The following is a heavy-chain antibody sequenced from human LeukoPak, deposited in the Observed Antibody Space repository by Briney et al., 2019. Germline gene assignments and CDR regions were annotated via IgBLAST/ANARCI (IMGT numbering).Heavy chain of an antibody. D-gene: IGHD3-3*01. J-gene: IGHJ5*02. CDR1: GFTFSSYG. CDR2: IWYDGSNK. V-gene: IGHV3-33*01. CDR3: ARDNKRYYDFWSGYSNNWFDP. Sequence: GGSLRLSCAASGFTFSSYGMHWVRQAPGKGLEWVAVIWYDGSNKYYADSVKGRFTISRDNSKNTLHLQMNSLRAEDTAVYYCARDNKRYYDFWSGYSNNWFDPWGQGTLVTVSS.